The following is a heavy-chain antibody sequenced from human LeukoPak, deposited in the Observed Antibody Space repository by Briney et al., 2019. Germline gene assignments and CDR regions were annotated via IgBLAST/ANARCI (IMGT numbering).Heavy chain of an antibody. V-gene: IGHV3-48*01. CDR3: ARRLRRNYFDY. D-gene: IGHD4-17*01. Sequence: GGSLRLSCAASGFIFSSYSMNWVRQAPGKGLEWVSYISSSSSTMYYADSVEGRFSISRDNAKNSLYLQMNSLRAEDTAVYYCARRLRRNYFDYWGQGTLVTVSS. CDR1: GFIFSSYS. CDR2: ISSSSSTM. J-gene: IGHJ4*02.